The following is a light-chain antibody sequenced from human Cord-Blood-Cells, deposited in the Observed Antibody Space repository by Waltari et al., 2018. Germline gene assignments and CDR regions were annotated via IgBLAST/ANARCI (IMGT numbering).Light chain of an antibody. V-gene: IGKV2-28*01. CDR1: QSLLHSNGYYY. CDR2: LGS. CDR3: MQALQTPLT. J-gene: IGKJ4*01. Sequence: DIVMTQSPLSLPVNPGEPASISCRSSQSLLHSNGYYYLDWYLQKPGQSPQLLIYLGSNRASGVPDRFSGSGSGTDFTLKISRVEAEDVGVYYYMQALQTPLTFGGGTKVEIK.